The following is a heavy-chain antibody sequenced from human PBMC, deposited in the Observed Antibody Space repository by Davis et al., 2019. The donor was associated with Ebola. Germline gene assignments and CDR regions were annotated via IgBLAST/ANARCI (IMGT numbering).Heavy chain of an antibody. CDR3: ARDRECRGGSCPGVFDY. D-gene: IGHD2-15*01. CDR2: INPNSGGT. J-gene: IGHJ4*02. Sequence: ASVKVSCKASGYTFTAYYMHWVRQAPGQGLEWMGWINPNSGGTNCAQKFQGRVTMTRDTSISTVYMELSRLGSDDTAVYYCARDRECRGGSCPGVFDYWGQGTLVTVSS. V-gene: IGHV1-2*02. CDR1: GYTFTAYY.